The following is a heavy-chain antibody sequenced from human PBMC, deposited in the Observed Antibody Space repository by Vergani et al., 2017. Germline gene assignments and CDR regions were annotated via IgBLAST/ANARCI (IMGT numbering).Heavy chain of an antibody. CDR1: GYSFTSYW. D-gene: IGHD1-26*01. Sequence: EVQLVQSGAEVQKPGESLTISCKGSGYSFTSYWIGWVRQMPGKGLGGMGDIYPGDSETRDSPSFQGQVTISAEQSISTAYLQWSSLKASDTAMYYCARLNLLGTGAFDMWGQGTMVTVSS. CDR3: ARLNLLGTGAFDM. CDR2: IYPGDSET. J-gene: IGHJ3*02. V-gene: IGHV5-51*01.